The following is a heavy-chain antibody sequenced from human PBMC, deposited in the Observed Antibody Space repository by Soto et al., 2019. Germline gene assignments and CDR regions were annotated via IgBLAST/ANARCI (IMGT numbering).Heavy chain of an antibody. J-gene: IGHJ3*02. D-gene: IGHD3-10*01. CDR1: GGSISSGDYY. CDR2: IYYSGST. V-gene: IGHV4-30-4*01. Sequence: QVQLQESGPGLVKPSQTLSLTCTVSGGSISSGDYYWSWIRQPPGKGLEWIGYIYYSGSTYYNPPLKSRVTISVDTSKNQFSLKLSSVTAADTAVYYCARMAYYYGSGKETPNDAFDIWGQGTMVTVSS. CDR3: ARMAYYYGSGKETPNDAFDI.